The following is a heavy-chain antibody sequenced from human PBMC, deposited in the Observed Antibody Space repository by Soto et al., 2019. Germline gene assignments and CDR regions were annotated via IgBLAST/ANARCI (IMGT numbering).Heavy chain of an antibody. CDR1: GFTFTISA. J-gene: IGHJ5*02. Sequence: EASVKVSCKASGFTFTISAVQGVRQARGQRLEWIGWIVVGSGNTNYAQKFQERVTITRDMSTSTAYMELSSLRSEDTAVYYCAAGARRGYYEFDPWGQGTLVTVSS. CDR2: IVVGSGNT. D-gene: IGHD3-22*01. CDR3: AAGARRGYYEFDP. V-gene: IGHV1-58*01.